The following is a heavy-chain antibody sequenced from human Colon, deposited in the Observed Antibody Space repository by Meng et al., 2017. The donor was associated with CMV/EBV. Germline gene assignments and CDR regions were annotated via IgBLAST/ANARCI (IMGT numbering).Heavy chain of an antibody. CDR3: ARAVDGTGPDD. V-gene: IGHV4-59*02. D-gene: IGHD1-14*01. CDR2: LYNYGRT. J-gene: IGHJ4*02. Sequence: SETLFTCTVSGASVSYHHWSWIRQPPGMGLEWIGYLYNYGRTDYNPSLWGRATISLDTSRNQFSLTLTSVTAADTAVYFCARAVDGTGPDDWGQGTLVTVSS. CDR1: GASVSYHH.